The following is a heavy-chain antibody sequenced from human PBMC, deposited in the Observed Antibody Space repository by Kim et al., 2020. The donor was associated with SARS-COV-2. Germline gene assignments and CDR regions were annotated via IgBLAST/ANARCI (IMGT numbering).Heavy chain of an antibody. Sequence: ADSVKGRFTISRDNAKNSLYLQMNSLRAEDTAVYYCAREGWIAVAGTVDYWGQGTLVTVSS. J-gene: IGHJ4*02. CDR3: AREGWIAVAGTVDY. D-gene: IGHD6-19*01. V-gene: IGHV3-11*05.